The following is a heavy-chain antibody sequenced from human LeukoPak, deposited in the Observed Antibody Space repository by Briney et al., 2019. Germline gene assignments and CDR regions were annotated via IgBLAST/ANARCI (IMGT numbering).Heavy chain of an antibody. CDR2: IKPNSGHT. V-gene: IGHV1-2*02. CDR1: GYTFTGYY. CDR3: ARGPQANTFDI. Sequence: GASVKVSCKAYGYTFTGYYMHWVRQAPGQGLEWMGWIKPNSGHTHYVQKFQGRVAMTSGPSISAAYMVLSRLRSDDTAVYYCARGPQANTFDIGGQGTMVTVSS. J-gene: IGHJ3*02. D-gene: IGHD2-8*01.